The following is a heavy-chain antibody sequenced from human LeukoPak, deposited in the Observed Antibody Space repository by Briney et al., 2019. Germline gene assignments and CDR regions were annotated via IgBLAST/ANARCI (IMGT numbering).Heavy chain of an antibody. J-gene: IGHJ4*02. V-gene: IGHV4-34*01. CDR2: INHSGST. CDR3: ARGLCSTGAGMFDF. D-gene: IGHD4-11*01. Sequence: PSETLSLTCAVYGGSFSGYYWSWIRQPPGKGLEWIGEINHSGSTLYNPSLKSRVTISRDTSKNSFSLMVTSVTATDTAVYYCARGLCSTGAGMFDFWGQGVLVTVSS. CDR1: GGSFSGYY.